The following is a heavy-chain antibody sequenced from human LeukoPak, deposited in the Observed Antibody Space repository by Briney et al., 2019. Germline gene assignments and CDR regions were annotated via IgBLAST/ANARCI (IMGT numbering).Heavy chain of an antibody. V-gene: IGHV4-34*01. J-gene: IGHJ4*02. D-gene: IGHD6-19*01. CDR2: INHSGST. CDR3: ARGVRLWSSGWYYFDY. CDR1: GGSFSGYY. Sequence: SETLSLTCAVYGGSFSGYYWSWIRQPPGKGLEWIGEINHSGSTNYNPSLKSRVTISVDTSKNQFSLKLSPVTAADTAVYYCARGVRLWSSGWYYFDYWGQGTLVTVSS.